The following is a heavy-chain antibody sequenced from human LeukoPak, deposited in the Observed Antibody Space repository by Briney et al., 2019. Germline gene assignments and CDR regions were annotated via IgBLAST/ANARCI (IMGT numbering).Heavy chain of an antibody. D-gene: IGHD1-26*01. J-gene: IGHJ5*02. CDR3: ARDQDSGSYLSWFDP. V-gene: IGHV4-4*07. CDR2: IYTSGST. Sequence: PSETLSLTCTVSGGSISSYYWSWIRQPAGKGLEWIGRIYTSGSTNYNPSLKSRVTMSVDTSMNQFSLKLSSVTAADTAVYYCARDQDSGSYLSWFDPWGQGTLVTVSS. CDR1: GGSISSYY.